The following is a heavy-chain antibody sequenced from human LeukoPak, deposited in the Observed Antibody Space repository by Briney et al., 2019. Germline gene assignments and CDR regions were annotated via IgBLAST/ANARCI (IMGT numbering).Heavy chain of an antibody. CDR1: GFTFSSYW. Sequence: GGSLRLSCAASGFTFSSYWMSWVRQAPGKGLEWVANIKQDGSEKYYVDSVKGRFTISRDNAKNSLYLQMNSLRAEDTAVYYCARQYSSGWYGCVDPWGQGTLVTVSS. V-gene: IGHV3-7*01. D-gene: IGHD6-19*01. J-gene: IGHJ5*02. CDR3: ARQYSSGWYGCVDP. CDR2: IKQDGSEK.